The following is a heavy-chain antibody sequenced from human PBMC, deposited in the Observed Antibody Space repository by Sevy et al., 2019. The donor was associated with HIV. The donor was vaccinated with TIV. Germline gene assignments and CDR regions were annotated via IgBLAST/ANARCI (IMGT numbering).Heavy chain of an antibody. V-gene: IGHV1-2*02. CDR3: ATEYSYDY. Sequence: ASVKVSCKASGQTFSGYYIQWVRQAPGQGLEWMGWINSNSGAISYAQKFQDRVTMTRDTSISTAYMELSRLTSDDTAVYYCATEYSYDYWGQGTLVTVSS. CDR2: INSNSGAI. CDR1: GQTFSGYY. D-gene: IGHD4-4*01. J-gene: IGHJ4*02.